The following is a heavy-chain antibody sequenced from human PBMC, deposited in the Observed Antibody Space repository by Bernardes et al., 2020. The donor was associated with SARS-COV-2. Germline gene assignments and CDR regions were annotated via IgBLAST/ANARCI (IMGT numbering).Heavy chain of an antibody. J-gene: IGHJ4*02. CDR1: GFTFSSYS. D-gene: IGHD3-3*01. Sequence: GGSLRLSCAASGFTFSSYSMNWVRQVPGKGLVWVSYISRSSRTIYYADFVKGRFTISRDNAKNSLYLQMNSLRAEDTAVYYCARDLTYDFWSGYSRVFDSWGQGTLVTVSP. CDR3: ARDLTYDFWSGYSRVFDS. V-gene: IGHV3-48*01. CDR2: ISRSSRTI.